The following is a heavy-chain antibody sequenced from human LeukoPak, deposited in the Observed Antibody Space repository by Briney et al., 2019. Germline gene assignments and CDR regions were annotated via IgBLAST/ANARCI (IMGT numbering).Heavy chain of an antibody. CDR1: GGSISSYY. J-gene: IGHJ5*02. D-gene: IGHD3-3*01. CDR3: ARGHYRSTIFGVVITKRGNWFDP. V-gene: IGHV4-59*12. Sequence: PSETLSLTCTVSGGSISSYYWSWIRQPPGKGLEWIGYIYYSGSTNYNPSLKSRVTISVDTSKNQFSLKLSSVTAADTAVYYCARGHYRSTIFGVVITKRGNWFDPWGQGTLVTVSS. CDR2: IYYSGST.